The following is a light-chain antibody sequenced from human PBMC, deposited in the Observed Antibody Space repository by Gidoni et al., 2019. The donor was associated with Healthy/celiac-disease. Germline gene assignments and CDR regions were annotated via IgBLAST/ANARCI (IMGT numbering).Light chain of an antibody. CDR1: QSVSSSY. CDR2: GAS. J-gene: IGKJ4*01. CDR3: QQYGSSLRT. Sequence: EIVLTQSPGTLSLSPGERATLSCRASQSVSSSYLAWYQQKPGQAPRLLIYGASSRATGIPDRCSGSGSGTDFTLTISRLEPEDFAVYYCQQYGSSLRTFGGGTKVEIK. V-gene: IGKV3-20*01.